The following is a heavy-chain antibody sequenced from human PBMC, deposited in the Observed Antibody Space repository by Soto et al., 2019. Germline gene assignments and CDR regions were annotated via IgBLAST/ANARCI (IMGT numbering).Heavy chain of an antibody. D-gene: IGHD2-21*01. CDR3: ARENHIGYFDY. CDR2: IYSGGST. V-gene: IGHV3-53*01. Sequence: GGSLRLSCAASGFTVISNYMSGVRQAPGKGLEWVSVIYSGGSTYYADSVKGRFTISRDNSKNTLYLQMNSLRAEDTAVYYCARENHIGYFDYWGQGTLVPVSS. CDR1: GFTVISNY. J-gene: IGHJ4*02.